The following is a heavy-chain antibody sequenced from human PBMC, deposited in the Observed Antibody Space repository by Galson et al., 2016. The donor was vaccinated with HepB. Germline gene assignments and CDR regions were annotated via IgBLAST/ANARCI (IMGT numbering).Heavy chain of an antibody. CDR2: INAVSGNT. CDR3: ASGYSSGWFFRIDY. CDR1: GYTFINYA. J-gene: IGHJ4*02. V-gene: IGHV1-3*01. Sequence: SVKVSCKASGYTFINYAWHWVRQAPGQGLEWMGWINAVSGNTDFSPRFLGGVSITRDTSANTAYMELSSLTSEDTAVYYCASGYSSGWFFRIDYWGQGTLLTVSS. D-gene: IGHD6-19*01.